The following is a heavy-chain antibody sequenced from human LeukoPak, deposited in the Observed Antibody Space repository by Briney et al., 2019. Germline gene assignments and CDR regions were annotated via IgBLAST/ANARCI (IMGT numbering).Heavy chain of an antibody. CDR3: ARDKGLLWFGEEYYYYGMDV. CDR1: GHTFTTYV. CDR2: ISGYNGNT. V-gene: IGHV1-18*01. J-gene: IGHJ6*02. Sequence: GASVKASCKTSGHTFTTYVIIWVRQSPGQRLECRGWISGYNGNTNYAQQFQGRVTMTTDTSTSTAYMELRSLRSDDTAVYYCARDKGLLWFGEEYYYYGMDVWGQGTTVTVSS. D-gene: IGHD3-10*01.